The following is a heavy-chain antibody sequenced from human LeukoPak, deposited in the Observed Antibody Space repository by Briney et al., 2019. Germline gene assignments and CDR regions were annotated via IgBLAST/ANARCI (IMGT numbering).Heavy chain of an antibody. CDR1: GYTFTIYY. J-gene: IGHJ5*02. Sequence: GASVRVSCKASGYTFTIYYMHWVRQAPGQGLEWMGIINPSGGSTSYAQKFQGRVTMTRDTSTSTVYMELSSLRSEDTAVYYCATMVRGSNWFDPWGQGTLVTVSS. V-gene: IGHV1-46*01. CDR3: ATMVRGSNWFDP. D-gene: IGHD3-10*01. CDR2: INPSGGST.